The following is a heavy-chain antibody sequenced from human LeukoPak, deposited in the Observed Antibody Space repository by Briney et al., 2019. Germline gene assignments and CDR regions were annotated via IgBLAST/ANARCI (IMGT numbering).Heavy chain of an antibody. CDR2: IHPGDSDT. D-gene: IGHD1-26*01. V-gene: IGHV5-51*01. CDR3: GRHEHSGSYGAFDI. CDR1: GYPFTAYW. Sequence: GESLKISCQGSGYPFTAYWIGLVRQMPGKGLEWVGIIHPGDSDTRYSPSFQGQVTISADKSITTAYLQWSSLKASTTAMYYCGRHEHSGSYGAFDIWGQGTMVTVSS. J-gene: IGHJ3*02.